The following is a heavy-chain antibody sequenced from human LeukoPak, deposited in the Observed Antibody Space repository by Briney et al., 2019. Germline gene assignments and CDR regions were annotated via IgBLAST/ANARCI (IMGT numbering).Heavy chain of an antibody. Sequence: ASVKVSCKASGYTFTSYGISWVRQAPGQGLEWMGWISAYNGNTNYAQKLQGRVTMTTDTSTSTAYMELRSLRSDDTAVYYCARVKQWLVRVAFDIWGQGPMVTVSS. CDR1: GYTFTSYG. CDR2: ISAYNGNT. D-gene: IGHD6-19*01. J-gene: IGHJ3*02. V-gene: IGHV1-18*01. CDR3: ARVKQWLVRVAFDI.